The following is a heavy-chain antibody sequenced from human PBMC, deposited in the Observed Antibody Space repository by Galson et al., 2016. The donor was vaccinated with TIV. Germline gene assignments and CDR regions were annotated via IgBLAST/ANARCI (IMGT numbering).Heavy chain of an antibody. Sequence: LRLSCAASGFTFSSYAMSWVRQAPGKGLEWVAVISYDGSNIYYADSAKGRFTISRDNSKNTLYLQMNSLRVEDTAVYYFAKEMSMAVAGTVGYYYYYMDVWGKGTTVTVSS. J-gene: IGHJ6*03. V-gene: IGHV3-30-3*01. CDR2: ISYDGSNI. D-gene: IGHD6-19*01. CDR1: GFTFSSYA. CDR3: AKEMSMAVAGTVGYYYYYMDV.